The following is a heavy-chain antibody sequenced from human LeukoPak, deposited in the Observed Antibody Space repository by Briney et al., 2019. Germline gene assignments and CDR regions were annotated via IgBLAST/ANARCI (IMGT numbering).Heavy chain of an antibody. Sequence: SETLSLTCTVSGGSISSYYWSWIRQPPGKGLEWIGYIYYSGSTNYNPSLKSRVTISVDTSKNQYSLKLSSVTAADTAVYYCAKDHVDYYGMDVWGKGTTVTVSS. J-gene: IGHJ6*04. CDR3: AKDHVDYYGMDV. D-gene: IGHD2-21*01. V-gene: IGHV4-59*13. CDR2: IYYSGST. CDR1: GGSISSYY.